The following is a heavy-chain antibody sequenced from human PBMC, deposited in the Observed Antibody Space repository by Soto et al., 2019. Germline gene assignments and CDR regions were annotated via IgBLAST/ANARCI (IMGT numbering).Heavy chain of an antibody. Sequence: QLQLVQSGAEVKEPGSSVKVSCKASGGTFSSYAINWVRQAPGQGLEWMGGIIPMFGTENYAQKFQGRVTITADRTTSTAYMELNSLRFEDTAVFYWARAGMRMNGTTTKYYDMDVWGQGTTVTVS. J-gene: IGHJ6*02. CDR1: GGTFSSYA. CDR3: ARAGMRMNGTTTKYYDMDV. CDR2: IIPMFGTE. V-gene: IGHV1-69*06. D-gene: IGHD1-1*01.